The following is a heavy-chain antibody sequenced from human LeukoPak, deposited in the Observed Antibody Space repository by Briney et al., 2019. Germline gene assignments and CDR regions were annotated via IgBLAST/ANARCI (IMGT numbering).Heavy chain of an antibody. D-gene: IGHD3-10*01. V-gene: IGHV4-59*08. Sequence: SETLSLTCTVSGGSISSYYWSWIRQPPGKGLEWIGYIYYSGSTNYNPSLKSRVTISVDTSKNQFSLKLSSVTAADTAVYYCARHSYLWFGELLCWGQGTLVTVSS. CDR2: IYYSGST. J-gene: IGHJ4*02. CDR1: GGSISSYY. CDR3: ARHSYLWFGELLC.